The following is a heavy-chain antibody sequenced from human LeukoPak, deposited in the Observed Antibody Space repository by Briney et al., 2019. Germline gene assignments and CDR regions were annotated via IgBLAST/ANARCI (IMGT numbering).Heavy chain of an antibody. CDR2: TSSNSSYI. V-gene: IGHV3-21*01. J-gene: IGHJ4*02. D-gene: IGHD6-6*01. CDR1: GFTFSSYS. CDR3: AREDPSIAARPIDY. Sequence: GGSLRLSCAASGFTFSSYSMNWVRQAPGKGLEWVSSTSSNSSYIYYADSMKGRFTISRDNAKNSLYLQMNSLRAEDTAVYYCAREDPSIAARPIDYWGQGTLVTVSS.